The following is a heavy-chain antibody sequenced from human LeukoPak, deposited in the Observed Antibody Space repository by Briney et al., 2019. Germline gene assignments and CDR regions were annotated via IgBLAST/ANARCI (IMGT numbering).Heavy chain of an antibody. CDR2: IWYDGSTK. J-gene: IGHJ5*02. D-gene: IGHD3-9*01. CDR3: ARGLRYFDWSQNWFDP. CDR1: GFSSSSYG. V-gene: IGHV3-33*01. Sequence: PGGSLRLSCAASGFSSSSYGMHWVRQAPGKGLEWVAIIWYDGSTKYYADSVKGRFTISRDNSKNTLYLQMNSLRAEDTAVYYCARGLRYFDWSQNWFDPWGQGTLVTVSS.